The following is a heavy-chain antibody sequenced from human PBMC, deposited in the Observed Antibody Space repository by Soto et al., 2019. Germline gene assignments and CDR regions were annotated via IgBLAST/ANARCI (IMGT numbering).Heavy chain of an antibody. D-gene: IGHD1-26*01. Sequence: HPGGSLRLSCAASGFTFSGYWMHWVRQVPGKGLVWVSRISSDGSSTSYADSVRGRFTVSRDNAKNTLYLQMNSLRAEDTAVYYCASLSGSFDYWGQGTLVTVSS. J-gene: IGHJ4*02. CDR1: GFTFSGYW. V-gene: IGHV3-74*01. CDR2: ISSDGSST. CDR3: ASLSGSFDY.